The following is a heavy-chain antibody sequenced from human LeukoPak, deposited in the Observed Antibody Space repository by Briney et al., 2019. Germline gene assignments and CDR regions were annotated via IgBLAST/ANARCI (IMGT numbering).Heavy chain of an antibody. CDR1: GFTFDDYA. CDR2: ITWNRDNI. Sequence: PGGSLRLSCTVSGFTFDDYAMHWVRHTPGKGLEWVASITWNRDNIGYGDSVKGRFTISRDNVKNVLYLQMNSLRPEDTALYYCAKDLSSAITSALVLDVWGQGTTV. J-gene: IGHJ6*02. CDR3: AKDLSSAITSALVLDV. V-gene: IGHV3-9*01. D-gene: IGHD3-22*01.